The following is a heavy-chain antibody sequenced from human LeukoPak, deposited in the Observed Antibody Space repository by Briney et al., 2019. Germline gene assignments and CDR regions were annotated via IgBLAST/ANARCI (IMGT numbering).Heavy chain of an antibody. CDR3: ARKTITMVRGHSYYFDY. J-gene: IGHJ4*02. CDR2: IYTSGST. Sequence: PSETLSLTCTVSGGSISSYYWSWIRQPAGKGLEWIGRIYTSGSTNYNPSLKSRVTMSVDTSKNQFSLKLSSVTAADTAVYYCARKTITMVRGHSYYFDYWGQGTLVTVSS. D-gene: IGHD3-10*01. V-gene: IGHV4-4*07. CDR1: GGSISSYY.